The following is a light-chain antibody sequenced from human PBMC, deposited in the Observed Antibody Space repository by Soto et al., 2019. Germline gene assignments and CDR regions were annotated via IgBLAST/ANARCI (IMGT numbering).Light chain of an antibody. CDR3: QQYGSSPYT. V-gene: IGKV3-20*01. CDR2: GAS. J-gene: IGKJ2*01. CDR1: QSITLNY. Sequence: ENVLTQSPGTLSLFPGERATLSCRASQSITLNYLAWYQQKPGQAPRLLTSGASSRATGIPDRFSGSGSGTDFTLTISRLEPEDFAVYYCQQYGSSPYTFGQGTKVESK.